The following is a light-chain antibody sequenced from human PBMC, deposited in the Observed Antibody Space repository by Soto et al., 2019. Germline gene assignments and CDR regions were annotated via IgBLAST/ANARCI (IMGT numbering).Light chain of an antibody. V-gene: IGKV1-39*01. CDR3: QQSDTNPLT. Sequence: DIQMTHSPSSLSASVGDRVTITCRASQSSATYLNGYQKKPGKAPNLLIYGASRLRSGVPSRFRSSGTGTDFTRTNSSVQPEDFATYYCQQSDTNPLTFGGGTRVEIK. CDR1: QSSATY. J-gene: IGKJ4*01. CDR2: GAS.